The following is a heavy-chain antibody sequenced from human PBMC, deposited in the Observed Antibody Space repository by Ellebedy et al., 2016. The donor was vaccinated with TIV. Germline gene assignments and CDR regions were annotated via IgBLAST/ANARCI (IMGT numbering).Heavy chain of an antibody. V-gene: IGHV3-23*01. CDR3: AKETSGSYYGGSVDY. D-gene: IGHD1-26*01. Sequence: GESLKISXAASGFTFSSYAMSWVRQAPGKGLEWVSAISGSGGSTYYADSVKGRFTISRDNSKNTLYLQMNSLRAEDTAVYYCAKETSGSYYGGSVDYWGQGTLVTVSS. J-gene: IGHJ4*02. CDR1: GFTFSSYA. CDR2: ISGSGGST.